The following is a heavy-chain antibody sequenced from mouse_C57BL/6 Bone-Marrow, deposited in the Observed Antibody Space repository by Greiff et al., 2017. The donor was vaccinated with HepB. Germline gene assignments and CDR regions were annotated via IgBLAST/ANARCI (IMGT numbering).Heavy chain of an antibody. D-gene: IGHD1-1*01. Sequence: EVKLMESEGGLVQPGSSMKLSCTASGFTFSDYYMAWVRQVPEKGLEWVANINYDGSSTYYLDSLKSRFIISRDNAKNILYLQMSSLKSEDTATYYCARDPYYGSPWYFDVWGTGTTVTVSS. CDR2: INYDGSST. CDR1: GFTFSDYY. J-gene: IGHJ1*03. CDR3: ARDPYYGSPWYFDV. V-gene: IGHV5-16*01.